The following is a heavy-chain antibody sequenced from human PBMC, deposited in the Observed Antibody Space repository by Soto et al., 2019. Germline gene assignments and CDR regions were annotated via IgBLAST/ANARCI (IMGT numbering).Heavy chain of an antibody. J-gene: IGHJ3*02. V-gene: IGHV3-30-3*01. CDR2: ISYDGSNK. CDR3: ARERSTVVTRPDAFDI. CDR1: VFTFXSYA. Sequence: XLXLSCAASVFTFXSYAMHLVRQAPCKGLEWVAVISYDGSNKYYADSVKGRFNISRDNSKNTLYLQMNSLRAEDTAAYYCARERSTVVTRPDAFDIWGQGTMATVS. D-gene: IGHD4-17*01.